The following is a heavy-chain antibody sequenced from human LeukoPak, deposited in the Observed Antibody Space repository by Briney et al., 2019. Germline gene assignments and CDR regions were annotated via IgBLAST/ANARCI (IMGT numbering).Heavy chain of an antibody. V-gene: IGHV5-51*01. CDR2: IYPGDSDT. Sequence: GASLQISCKGSGYSFTSYWIGWVRQMPGKGLEWMGIIYPGDSDTRYSPSFQGQVTISADKSISTAYLQWSSLKASDTAMYYCARRTDTAMDRVFDYWGQGTLVTVSS. CDR3: ARRTDTAMDRVFDY. CDR1: GYSFTSYW. J-gene: IGHJ4*02. D-gene: IGHD5-18*01.